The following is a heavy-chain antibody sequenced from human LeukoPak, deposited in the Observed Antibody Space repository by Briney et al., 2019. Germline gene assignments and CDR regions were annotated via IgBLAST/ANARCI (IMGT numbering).Heavy chain of an antibody. CDR2: VIPIFGTA. CDR1: GGTFSSYA. J-gene: IGHJ4*02. V-gene: IGHV1-69*13. D-gene: IGHD3-9*01. Sequence: SVKVSCKASGGTFSSYAISWGRQDPGQGLEWMGGVIPIFGTASYAQKFQGRGTSTADQPPRPAYMELPSLRSEHTAVYYCARAGLSYDILTPFDHWGQGILVTVSS. CDR3: ARAGLSYDILTPFDH.